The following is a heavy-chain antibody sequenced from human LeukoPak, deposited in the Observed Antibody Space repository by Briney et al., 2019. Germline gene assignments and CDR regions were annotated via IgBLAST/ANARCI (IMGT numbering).Heavy chain of an antibody. CDR3: ARRSYRGVIGLYYYYCMDV. V-gene: IGHV3-48*01. Sequence: GGSLRLSCAASGFTFSNYGMNWVRQAPGKGLEWVSYISSSSSTRYYVDSVKGRFTISGDNAKNSLYLQMNSLRAEDTAVYYCARRSYRGVIGLYYYYCMDVWGKGTPVTVSS. D-gene: IGHD1-26*01. CDR2: ISSSSSTR. J-gene: IGHJ6*03. CDR1: GFTFSNYG.